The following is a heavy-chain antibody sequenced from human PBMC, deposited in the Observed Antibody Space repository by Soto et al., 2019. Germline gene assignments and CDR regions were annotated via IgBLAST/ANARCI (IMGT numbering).Heavy chain of an antibody. V-gene: IGHV4-59*08. D-gene: IGHD4-17*01. CDR1: GGSISSYY. CDR3: ARIYGDYVDY. CDR2: IYYSGST. Sequence: SGTLSLTCTVSGGSISSYYWGWIRQPPGKGLEWIGYIYYSGSTNYNPSLKSRVTISVDTSKNQFSLKLSSVTASDTAVYYCARIYGDYVDYWGQGTLVSVSS. J-gene: IGHJ4*02.